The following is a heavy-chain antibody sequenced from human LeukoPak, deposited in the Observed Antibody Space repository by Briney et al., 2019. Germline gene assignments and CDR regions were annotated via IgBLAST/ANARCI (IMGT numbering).Heavy chain of an antibody. CDR3: ARDALGYCSSTSCYAFDI. CDR1: GGSISSGDYY. D-gene: IGHD2-2*01. Sequence: SQTLSLTCTVSGGSISSGDYYWSWIRQPPGKGLEWIGYIYCSGSTYYNPSLKSRVTISVDTSKNQFSLKLCSVTAADTAVYYCARDALGYCSSTSCYAFDIWGQGTMVTVSS. J-gene: IGHJ3*02. V-gene: IGHV4-30-4*08. CDR2: IYCSGST.